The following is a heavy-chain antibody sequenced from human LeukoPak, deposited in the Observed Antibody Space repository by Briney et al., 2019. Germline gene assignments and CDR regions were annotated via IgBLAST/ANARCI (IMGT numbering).Heavy chain of an antibody. CDR1: GGSISSYY. Sequence: SETLSLTCTGSGGSISSYYWSWIRQPPGKGLEWIGYIYYSGSTNYNPSLKSRVTISVDTSKNQFSLKLSSVTAADTAVYYCARVYYYDSSGYYYAAAFDIWGQGTMVTVSS. V-gene: IGHV4-59*01. D-gene: IGHD3-22*01. CDR2: IYYSGST. CDR3: ARVYYYDSSGYYYAAAFDI. J-gene: IGHJ3*02.